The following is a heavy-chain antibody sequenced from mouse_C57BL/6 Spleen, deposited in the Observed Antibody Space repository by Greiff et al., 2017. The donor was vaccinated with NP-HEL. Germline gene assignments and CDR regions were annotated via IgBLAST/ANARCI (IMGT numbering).Heavy chain of an antibody. CDR3: ASNYGSSYDWYFDV. CDR1: GYTFTSYW. D-gene: IGHD1-1*01. J-gene: IGHJ1*03. Sequence: QVQLQQPGAELVKPGASVKLSCKASGYTFTSYWMHWVKQRPGQGLEWIGMIHPNSGSTNYNEKFKSKATLTVDKSSSTAYMQLSSLTSEDSAVYYCASNYGSSYDWYFDVWGTGTTVTVSS. V-gene: IGHV1-64*01. CDR2: IHPNSGST.